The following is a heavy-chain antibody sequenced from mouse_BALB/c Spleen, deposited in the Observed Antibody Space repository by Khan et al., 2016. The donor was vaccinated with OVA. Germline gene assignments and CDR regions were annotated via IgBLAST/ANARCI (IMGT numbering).Heavy chain of an antibody. CDR3: ARMARTIN. CDR1: GFTFSSYG. J-gene: IGHJ2*01. V-gene: IGHV5-6-3*01. CDR2: INSNGGST. Sequence: EVKLVESGGGLVQPGGSLKLSCAASGFTFSSYGMSWVRQTPDKRLELVATINSNGGSTYYPDSVKGRFTISRDNATNTLYLQMSSLKSEDTAIYYCARMARTINWGQGTTLTVSS.